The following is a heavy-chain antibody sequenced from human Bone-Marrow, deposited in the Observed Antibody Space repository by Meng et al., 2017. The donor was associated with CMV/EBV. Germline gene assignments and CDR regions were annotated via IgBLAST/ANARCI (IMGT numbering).Heavy chain of an antibody. V-gene: IGHV5-51*01. D-gene: IGHD3-3*01. CDR3: ARHPRYYDFWSGPKGDYYYYGMDV. J-gene: IGHJ6*02. CDR1: GYSFTSYW. Sequence: ESLKISCKGSGYSFTSYWIGWVRQMPGKGLEWMGIIYPGDSDTRYSPSFQGQVTISADKSISPAYLQWSSLKASDTAMYYCARHPRYYDFWSGPKGDYYYYGMDVWGQWTTVTVSS. CDR2: IYPGDSDT.